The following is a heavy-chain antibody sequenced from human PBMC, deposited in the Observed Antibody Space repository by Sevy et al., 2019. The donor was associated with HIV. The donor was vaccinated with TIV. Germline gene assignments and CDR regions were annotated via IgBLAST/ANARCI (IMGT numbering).Heavy chain of an antibody. D-gene: IGHD6-19*01. CDR3: ARDKDSSGSVYYYYGMDV. Sequence: SETLSLTCTVSGGSISSYYWSWIRQPPGKGLEWIGYIYYRGSTNYNPSLKSRVTISVDTSKNQFSRKLSSVTAADTAVYYCARDKDSSGSVYYYYGMDVWGQGTTVTVSS. V-gene: IGHV4-59*12. J-gene: IGHJ6*02. CDR2: IYYRGST. CDR1: GGSISSYY.